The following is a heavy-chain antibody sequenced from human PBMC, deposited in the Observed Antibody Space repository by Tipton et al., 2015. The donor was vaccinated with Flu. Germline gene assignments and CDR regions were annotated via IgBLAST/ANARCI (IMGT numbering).Heavy chain of an antibody. CDR3: VTPKTGNYYAFDI. D-gene: IGHD1-7*01. CDR1: RFTFSNYA. Sequence: SLRLSCAASRFTFSNYAMHWVRQAPGKGLEWVAVISYDATNKYYADSVKGRLTISRDNAKNTLYLQMNGLKAEDTAVYYCVTPKTGNYYAFDIWGQGTMVTVSS. V-gene: IGHV3-30*04. CDR2: ISYDATNK. J-gene: IGHJ3*02.